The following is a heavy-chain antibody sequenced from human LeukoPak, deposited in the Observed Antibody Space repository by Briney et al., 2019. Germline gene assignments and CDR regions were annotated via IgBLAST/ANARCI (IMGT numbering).Heavy chain of an antibody. V-gene: IGHV4-59*08. CDR1: GGSISSYY. D-gene: IGHD6-13*01. CDR2: IYYSGST. CDR3: ASFLYSSSWYSYFDY. Sequence: PSETLSLTCTVSGGSISSYYWSWIRQPPGKGLEWIGYIYYSGSTNYNPSLKSRVTISVDTSKNQFSLKLSSVTAADTAVYYCASFLYSSSWYSYFDYWGQGTLVTVSS. J-gene: IGHJ4*02.